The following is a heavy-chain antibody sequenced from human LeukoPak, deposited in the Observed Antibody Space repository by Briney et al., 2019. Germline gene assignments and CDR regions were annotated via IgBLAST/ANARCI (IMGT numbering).Heavy chain of an antibody. V-gene: IGHV4-59*08. J-gene: IGHJ6*02. CDR1: DGSVSGYY. D-gene: IGHD4-17*01. CDR2: IYYSGNT. Sequence: SETLSLTCTVSDGSVSGYYWTWIRQPAGRGLEWIGYIYYSGNTNYNPSLKSRVTISVDTSKNQFSLKLSSVTAADTAVYYCARRATVTTLSAQYYYYAMDVWGQGTTVTVSS. CDR3: ARRATVTTLSAQYYYYAMDV.